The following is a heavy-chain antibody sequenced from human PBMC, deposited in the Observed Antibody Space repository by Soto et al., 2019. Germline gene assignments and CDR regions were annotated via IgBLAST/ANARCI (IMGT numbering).Heavy chain of an antibody. CDR3: AREARPSIVGPTGGMDV. Sequence: SVPTLVNPTQTLTLTCTFSGFSLSTSGMCVSWIRQPPGKALEWLALIDWDDDKYYSTSLKTRLTISKDTSKNQVVLTMTNMDPVDTATYYCAREARPSIVGPTGGMDVWGQGTTVTVSS. V-gene: IGHV2-70*01. CDR1: GFSLSTSGMC. CDR2: IDWDDDK. D-gene: IGHD1-26*01. J-gene: IGHJ6*02.